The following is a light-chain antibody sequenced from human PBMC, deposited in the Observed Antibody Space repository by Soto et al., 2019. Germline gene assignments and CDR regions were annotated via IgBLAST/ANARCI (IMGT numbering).Light chain of an antibody. Sequence: EIVLTQSPASLSLSAGERVTLSCRASQSVDTMVAWYQQQVGRTPRLLIYETSNRATDVPGRFSGSGSGTDFTLTISRLEPEDFAVYFCQVRTDWPPFKYTFGQGTKLEV. CDR2: ETS. V-gene: IGKV3-11*01. J-gene: IGKJ2*01. CDR3: QVRTDWPPFKYT. CDR1: QSVDTM.